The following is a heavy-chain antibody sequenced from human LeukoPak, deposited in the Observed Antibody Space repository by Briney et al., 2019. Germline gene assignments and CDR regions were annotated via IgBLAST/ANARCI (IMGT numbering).Heavy chain of an antibody. V-gene: IGHV1-2*06. Sequence: ASVKVSCKASGYTFTGYYMHWVRQAPGQGLEWMGRINPNSGGTNYAQKFQGRVTMTRDTSISTAYMELSRLRSEDTAVYYCARRYCSSTSCHYFDYWGQGTLVTVSS. J-gene: IGHJ4*02. D-gene: IGHD2-2*01. CDR1: GYTFTGYY. CDR2: INPNSGGT. CDR3: ARRYCSSTSCHYFDY.